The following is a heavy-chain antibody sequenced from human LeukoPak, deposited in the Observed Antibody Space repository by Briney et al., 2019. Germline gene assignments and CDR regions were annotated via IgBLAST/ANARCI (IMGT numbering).Heavy chain of an antibody. V-gene: IGHV5-51*01. CDR3: ARTPGSTDYRGYQYWYFDL. J-gene: IGHJ2*01. D-gene: IGHD5-12*01. Sequence: GESLKISCKGSGYSFTSYRIGWVRQMPGKGLEWMGIIYPGDSDTRYSPSFQGQVTISADKSISTAYLQWSSLKASDTAIYYCARTPGSTDYRGYQYWYFDLWGRGTLVTVSS. CDR1: GYSFTSYR. CDR2: IYPGDSDT.